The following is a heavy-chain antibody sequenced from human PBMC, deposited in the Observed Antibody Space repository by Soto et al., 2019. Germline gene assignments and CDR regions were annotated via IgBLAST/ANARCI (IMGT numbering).Heavy chain of an antibody. CDR1: GFTFSSYS. CDR3: ARRYSSSSPVDY. V-gene: IGHV3-21*01. D-gene: IGHD6-6*01. J-gene: IGHJ4*02. Sequence: PGGSLRLSCASSGFTFSSYSMNWVRQAPGKGLEWVSSISSSSSYIYYADSVKGRFTISRDNAKNSLYLQMNSLRAGDTAVYYCARRYSSSSPVDYWGQGTLVTVSS. CDR2: ISSSSSYI.